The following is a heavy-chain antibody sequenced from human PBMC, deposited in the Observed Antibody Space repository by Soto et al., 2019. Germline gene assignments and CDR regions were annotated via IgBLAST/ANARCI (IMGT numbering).Heavy chain of an antibody. V-gene: IGHV3-66*01. D-gene: IGHD2-15*01. CDR3: ARDRGDYCSGGDCSGYYLDS. CDR2: LYSGGST. CDR1: GFTVGRNY. Sequence: PGGSLRLSCAASGFTVGRNYMSWVRQAPGKGLEWVSVLYSGGSTYYADSVKGRFTISRDNSKNTLYLQMNSLRSEDTAVYYCARDRGDYCSGGDCSGYYLDSWRQGTLDPVSS. J-gene: IGHJ4*02.